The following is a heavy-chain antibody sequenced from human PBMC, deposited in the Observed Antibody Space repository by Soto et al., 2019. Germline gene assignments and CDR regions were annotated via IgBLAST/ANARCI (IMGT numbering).Heavy chain of an antibody. CDR2: IYYSGST. D-gene: IGHD3-22*01. J-gene: IGHJ6*02. CDR1: GGSISSYY. Sequence: SETLSLTCTVSGGSISSYYWSWIRQPPGKGPEWIGYIYYSGSTNYNPSLKSRVTISVDTSKNQFSLKLSSVTAADTAVYYCATYTYYYDSSGYYRGAYYYGMDVWGQGTTVTVSS. V-gene: IGHV4-59*01. CDR3: ATYTYYYDSSGYYRGAYYYGMDV.